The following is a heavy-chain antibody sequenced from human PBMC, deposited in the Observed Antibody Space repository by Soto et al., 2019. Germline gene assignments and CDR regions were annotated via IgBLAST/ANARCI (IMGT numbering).Heavy chain of an antibody. CDR2: ISGTGGST. Sequence: PGGSLRLSCAASGFTFNNYAMNWVRQAPGKGLEWVATISGTGGSTYYADSVKGRFTISRDNSKNTLYLQMNSLRVEDTAVYYWAKDRLGGNLDYWGQGTQVTVSS. V-gene: IGHV3-23*01. J-gene: IGHJ4*02. CDR3: AKDRLGGNLDY. CDR1: GFTFNNYA.